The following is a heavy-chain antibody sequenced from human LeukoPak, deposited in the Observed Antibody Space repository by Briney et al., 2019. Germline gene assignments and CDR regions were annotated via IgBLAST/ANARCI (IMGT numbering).Heavy chain of an antibody. V-gene: IGHV1-69*04. Sequence: ASVKVSCKASGGTFSSYAVSWVRQAPGQGLEWMGRIIPILGIANYAQKFQGRVTITADKSTSTAYMELSSLRSEETAVYYCAFRSMGDSSGRFDYWGQGTLVTVSS. CDR3: AFRSMGDSSGRFDY. D-gene: IGHD3-22*01. CDR1: GGTFSSYA. CDR2: IIPILGIA. J-gene: IGHJ4*02.